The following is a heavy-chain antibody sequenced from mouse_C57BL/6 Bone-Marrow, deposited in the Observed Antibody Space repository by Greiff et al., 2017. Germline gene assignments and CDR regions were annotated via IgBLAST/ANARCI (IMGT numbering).Heavy chain of an antibody. J-gene: IGHJ2*01. Sequence: QVQLQQSGAELVMPGASVKLSCKASGYTFTSYWMHWVKQRPGQGLEWIGEIDPSASYTNYNQKFKGKSTLTVDKSSSTAYMQLSSLTSEDSAVYYCARDSGTTLFDYWGQGTTLTVSS. D-gene: IGHD4-1*01. CDR3: ARDSGTTLFDY. V-gene: IGHV1-69*01. CDR2: IDPSASYT. CDR1: GYTFTSYW.